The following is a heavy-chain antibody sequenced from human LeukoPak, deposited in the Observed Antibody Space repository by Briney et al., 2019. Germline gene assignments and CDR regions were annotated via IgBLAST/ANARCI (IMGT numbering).Heavy chain of an antibody. Sequence: GALVKVSCKASGYTFTGYYMHWVRQAPGQGLEWMGWINPNSGGTNYAQKFQGRVTMTRDTSISTAYMELSRLRSDDTAVYYCARGLRYYDSSHSYYFDYWGQGTLVTVSS. D-gene: IGHD3-22*01. CDR3: ARGLRYYDSSHSYYFDY. CDR2: INPNSGGT. J-gene: IGHJ4*02. CDR1: GYTFTGYY. V-gene: IGHV1-2*02.